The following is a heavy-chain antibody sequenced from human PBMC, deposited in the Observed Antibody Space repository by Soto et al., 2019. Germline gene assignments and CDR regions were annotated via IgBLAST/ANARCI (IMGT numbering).Heavy chain of an antibody. CDR2: ISAYNGNT. D-gene: IGHD3-3*01. V-gene: IGHV1-18*01. Sequence: GASVKVSCKASGYTFTSYGISWVRQAPGQGLEWMGWISAYNGNTNYAQKLQGRVTMTTDTSTSTAYMELRSLRSDDTAVYYCAREIPPHYDFWSGYYIPSGYYYGMDGWTQGNTVTCSS. CDR1: GYTFTSYG. J-gene: IGHJ6*02. CDR3: AREIPPHYDFWSGYYIPSGYYYGMDG.